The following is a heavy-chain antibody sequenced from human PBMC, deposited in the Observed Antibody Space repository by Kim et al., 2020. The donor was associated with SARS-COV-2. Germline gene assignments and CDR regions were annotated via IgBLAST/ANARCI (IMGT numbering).Heavy chain of an antibody. CDR2: LNHSGRT. J-gene: IGHJ4*02. CDR3: ARRLSNTSGWGSHYCDL. V-gene: IGHV4-34*01. CDR1: AGSFSGYY. D-gene: IGHD3-10*01. Sequence: SETLSLTCAVYAGSFSGYYCSWIRQPPGKWLAWIGELNHSGRTNYNPPLNSRVTISVDTSKHQFSLKLPSVTAADTAVYYCARRLSNTSGWGSHYCDLWGQGILVTVSS.